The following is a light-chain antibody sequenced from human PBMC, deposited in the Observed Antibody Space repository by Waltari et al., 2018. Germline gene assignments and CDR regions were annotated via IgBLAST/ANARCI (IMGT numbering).Light chain of an antibody. J-gene: IGLJ2*01. Sequence: QSALTQPASVSGSPGQSITLSCPGTSRDVGGDNYVSWYQQHPGKAPKLMIYEVSNRPSGFSNRFSGSQSGNTASLTISGLQAEDEADYYCSSYTSSSTLVFGGGTKLTVL. V-gene: IGLV2-14*01. CDR1: SRDVGGDNY. CDR2: EVS. CDR3: SSYTSSSTLV.